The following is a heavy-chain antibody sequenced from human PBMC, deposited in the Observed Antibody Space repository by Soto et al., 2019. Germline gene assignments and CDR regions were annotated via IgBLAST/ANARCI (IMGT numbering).Heavy chain of an antibody. CDR3: TRDASRDSSARGWFDP. CDR1: GGSISSGGYS. CDR2: ISSNSAYI. Sequence: ETLSLTCAVSGGSISSGGYSWSWVRHAPGKGLEWVSTISSNSAYIYYTDALGGRFTISRDNAKNSLHLQMNSLRAEDTAVYYCTRDASRDSSARGWFDPWGPGTLVTVSS. J-gene: IGHJ5*02. V-gene: IGHV3-21*01. D-gene: IGHD6-13*01.